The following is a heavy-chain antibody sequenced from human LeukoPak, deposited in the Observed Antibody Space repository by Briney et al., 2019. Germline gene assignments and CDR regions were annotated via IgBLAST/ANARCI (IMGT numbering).Heavy chain of an antibody. J-gene: IGHJ4*02. CDR3: ARGADSYYDSSGYYKPFDY. CDR2: ISYDGSNK. Sequence: GGSLRLSCAASGFTFSSYAMHWVRQAPGKGLEWVAVISYDGSNKYYADSVKGRFTISRDNSKNTLYLQMNSLRAEDTAVYYCARGADSYYDSSGYYKPFDYWGQGTLVTVSS. CDR1: GFTFSSYA. D-gene: IGHD3-22*01. V-gene: IGHV3-30-3*01.